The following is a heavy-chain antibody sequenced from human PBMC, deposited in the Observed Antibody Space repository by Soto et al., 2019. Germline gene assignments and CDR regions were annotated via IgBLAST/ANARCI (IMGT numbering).Heavy chain of an antibody. J-gene: IGHJ6*02. Sequence: QLQLQESGPGLVKPSETLSLTCTVSGGSISSSSYYWGWIRQPPGKGLEWIGSIYYSGSTYYNPSLKSRVTISVDTAKNQFSLKLSSVTAADTAVYYCFGSRSGDYAPGGMDVWGQGTTVTVSS. CDR2: IYYSGST. CDR3: FGSRSGDYAPGGMDV. V-gene: IGHV4-39*01. D-gene: IGHD4-17*01. CDR1: GGSISSSSYY.